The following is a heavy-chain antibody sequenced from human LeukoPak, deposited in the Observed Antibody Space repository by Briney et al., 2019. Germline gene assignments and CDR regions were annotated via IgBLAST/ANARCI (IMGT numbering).Heavy chain of an antibody. D-gene: IGHD6-13*01. Sequence: PSETLSLTCTVSGGSISSYYWSWIRQPPGKGLEWIGYIYYSGSTNYNPSLKSRVTISVDTSKNQFSLKLSSVTAADTAVYYCARQDVYSSSWTDYYYYMDVWGKGTTVTVYS. J-gene: IGHJ6*03. CDR3: ARQDVYSSSWTDYYYYMDV. CDR2: IYYSGST. V-gene: IGHV4-59*08. CDR1: GGSISSYY.